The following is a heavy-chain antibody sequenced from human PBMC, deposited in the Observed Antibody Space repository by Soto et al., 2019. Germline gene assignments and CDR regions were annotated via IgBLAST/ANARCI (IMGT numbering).Heavy chain of an antibody. D-gene: IGHD3-22*01. CDR3: ARADHYFDSGTTYNWFDP. J-gene: IGHJ5*02. CDR1: GFTLSTYA. V-gene: IGHV3-30-3*01. CDR2: ISYDGSNK. Sequence: PGGSLRLSCAASGFTLSTYAMHWVRQAPGKGLEWVAGISYDGSNKYYADSVKGRFSISRDSSKSTLYLQMNSLRAEDTAVYYCARADHYFDSGTTYNWFDPWGQGTPVTVSS.